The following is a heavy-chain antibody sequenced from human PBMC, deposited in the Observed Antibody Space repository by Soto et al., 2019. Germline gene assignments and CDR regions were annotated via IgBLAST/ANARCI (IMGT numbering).Heavy chain of an antibody. J-gene: IGHJ4*02. CDR2: IVPIFGKA. Sequence: QVQLVQSGPEVKKPGSSVKVSCKTSGGTFSDSVTSWVRQAPGQGLEWMGGIVPIFGKANLAEKFQDRVTSTADESTTTAYMALSSLRSDDSAVYYCARGRDGSNYYFDYWVQGTLVTVSS. CDR3: ARGRDGSNYYFDY. D-gene: IGHD3-10*01. V-gene: IGHV1-69*01. CDR1: GGTFSDSV.